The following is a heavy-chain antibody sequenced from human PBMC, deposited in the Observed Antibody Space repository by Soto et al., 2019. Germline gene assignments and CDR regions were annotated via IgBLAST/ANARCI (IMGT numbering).Heavy chain of an antibody. J-gene: IGHJ4*02. CDR2: IDPSDSQT. CDR1: GDSFASYW. V-gene: IGHV5-10-1*01. Sequence: PGDSLKISGKGSGDSFASYWITLVRQKPGKGLEWMGRIDPSDSQTYYSPSFRGHVTISVTKSITTVFLQWSSLRASDTAMYYCARQIYDSDTGPNFQYYFDSWGQGTPVTVSS. CDR3: ARQIYDSDTGPNFQYYFDS. D-gene: IGHD3-22*01.